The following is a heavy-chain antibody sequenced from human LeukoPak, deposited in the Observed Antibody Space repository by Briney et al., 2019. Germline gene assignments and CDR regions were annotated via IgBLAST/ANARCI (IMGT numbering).Heavy chain of an antibody. CDR2: IYSSGST. CDR3: ARGQGSNWPFDY. CDR1: DGSISSGGYY. J-gene: IGHJ4*02. D-gene: IGHD4-11*01. V-gene: IGHV4-30-4*08. Sequence: PSETLSLTCTVSDGSISSGGYYWSWIRQPPGKGLEWIGYIYSSGSTFYNPSLKSRVTISRDTSKNQFSLKLSPVTAADTAVYFCARGQGSNWPFDYWGQGTLVTVSS.